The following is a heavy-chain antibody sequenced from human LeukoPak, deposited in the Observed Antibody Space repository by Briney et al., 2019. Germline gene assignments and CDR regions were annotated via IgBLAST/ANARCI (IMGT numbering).Heavy chain of an antibody. CDR2: IYTTGGT. CDR3: ARDGGRTSSDAVGI. CDR1: GGSISTYY. J-gene: IGHJ3*02. D-gene: IGHD2-2*01. V-gene: IGHV4-4*07. Sequence: SETLSLSCSVSGGSISTYYWSWIRQPAGKGLEWIGRIYTTGGTNYNPSLKSRVTMSVDTSKNQFSLKLTSVTAADTAVYYCARDGGRTSSDAVGIWGQGTMVTVSS.